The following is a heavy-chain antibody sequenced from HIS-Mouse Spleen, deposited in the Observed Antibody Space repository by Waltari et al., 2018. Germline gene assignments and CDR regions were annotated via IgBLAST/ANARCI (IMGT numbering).Heavy chain of an antibody. J-gene: IGHJ2*01. V-gene: IGHV4-39*07. D-gene: IGHD6-13*01. CDR3: AREIPYSSSWYDWYFDL. CDR2: TDYSGST. CDR1: GGSISSSSYY. Sequence: QLQLQESGPGLVKPSETLSLTCTVSGGSISSSSYYWVWIRQPPGKGLEWIGSTDYSGSTYYNPSLKSRVTISVDTSKNQFSLKLSSVTAADTAVYYCAREIPYSSSWYDWYFDLWGRGTLVTVSS.